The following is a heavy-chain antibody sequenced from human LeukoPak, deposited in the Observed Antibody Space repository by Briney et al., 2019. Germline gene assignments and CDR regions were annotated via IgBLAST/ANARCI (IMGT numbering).Heavy chain of an antibody. D-gene: IGHD6-19*01. J-gene: IGHJ4*02. CDR2: IIPIFGTA. CDR3: ARVAVAGTSNY. Sequence: GASVKVSCTASGGTFSSYAISWVRQAPGQGLEWMGGIIPIFGTANYAQKFRGRVTITADESTSTAYMELSSLRSEDTAVYYCARVAVAGTSNYWGQGTLVTVSS. CDR1: GGTFSSYA. V-gene: IGHV1-69*13.